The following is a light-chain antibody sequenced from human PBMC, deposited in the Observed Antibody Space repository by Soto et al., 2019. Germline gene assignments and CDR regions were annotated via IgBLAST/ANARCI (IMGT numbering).Light chain of an antibody. J-gene: IGKJ5*01. CDR3: QQHNHWPIT. CDR2: YIS. V-gene: IGKV3D-15*01. Sequence: EIVVTQSPAALAVSQGETASLSCRASQSAGNFLAWYQQKPGQAPRLLIYYISTRATGIPARFSGSGSGTEFTLTINSLQSEDSAVYYCQQHNHWPITFGQGTRLEIK. CDR1: QSAGNF.